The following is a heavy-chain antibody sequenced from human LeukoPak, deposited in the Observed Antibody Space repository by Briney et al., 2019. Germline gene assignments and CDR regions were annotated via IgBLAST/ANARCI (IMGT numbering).Heavy chain of an antibody. CDR2: INTDGNIM. Sequence: GGSLRLSCAASGFTFSNSWMHWVRQTPGKGPVWVSCINTDGNIMRYADSVKGRFTTSRDNAKNTLYLQMNSLRAEDTALYFCAKKAQYNGNYPLDYWGQGTLVTVSS. J-gene: IGHJ4*02. CDR1: GFTFSNSW. V-gene: IGHV3-74*01. D-gene: IGHD1-26*01. CDR3: AKKAQYNGNYPLDY.